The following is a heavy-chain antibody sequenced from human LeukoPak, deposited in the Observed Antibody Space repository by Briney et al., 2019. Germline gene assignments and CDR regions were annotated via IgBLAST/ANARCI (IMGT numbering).Heavy chain of an antibody. J-gene: IGHJ4*02. CDR1: GYSFTSYW. CDR3: ARWGGYCSGGSCYPLYYFDS. D-gene: IGHD2-15*01. V-gene: IGHV5-10-1*01. CDR2: IDPSDSYT. Sequence: GESLKISCKGSGYSFTSYWISWVRQMPGKGLEWMGRIDPSDSYTNYSPSFQGHVTISADRSISTAYLQWNSLKASDTAMYYCARWGGYCSGGSCYPLYYFDSWGQGTLVNVPS.